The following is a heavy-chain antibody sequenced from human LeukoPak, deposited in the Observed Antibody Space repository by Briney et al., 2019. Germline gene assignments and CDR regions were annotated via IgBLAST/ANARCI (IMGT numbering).Heavy chain of an antibody. V-gene: IGHV1-2*02. Sequence: ASVKVSCKASGYTFTGYYMHWVRQAPGQGLERMGWINPNSGGTNYAQKFQGRVTMTRDTSISTAYMELSRLRSDDTAVYYCASYYDITGADDAFDIWGQGTMVTVSS. D-gene: IGHD3-22*01. CDR2: INPNSGGT. CDR3: ASYYDITGADDAFDI. J-gene: IGHJ3*02. CDR1: GYTFTGYY.